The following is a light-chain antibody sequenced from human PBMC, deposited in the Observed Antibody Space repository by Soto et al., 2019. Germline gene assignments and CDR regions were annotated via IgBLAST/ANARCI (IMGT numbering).Light chain of an antibody. CDR2: KAS. CDR3: QHYNSYSEA. Sequence: DIPMAQCPFHLSGSVGARATITCRASQTISSWMAWYQQKPGKAPKLLIYKASTLKSGVPSRFSGSGSGTEFTLTISSLHPDDFATYYCQHYNSYSEAFGQGTKVDIK. V-gene: IGKV1-5*03. CDR1: QTISSW. J-gene: IGKJ1*01.